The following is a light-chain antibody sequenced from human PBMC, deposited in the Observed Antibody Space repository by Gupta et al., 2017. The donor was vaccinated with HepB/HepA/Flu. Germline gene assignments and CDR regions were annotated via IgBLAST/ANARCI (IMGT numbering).Light chain of an antibody. CDR2: RNN. V-gene: IGLV1-47*01. J-gene: IGLJ2*01. Sequence: QSVLTQPPSASGTHGQRVTISCSGSSSNIGTYNVYWYQQVPGTAPKLLIYRNNQRPSGVPDRFSGSKSGTSASLAISGLRSEDEADYYCAAWDDSLWGLFGGGTKLTVL. CDR3: AAWDDSLWGL. CDR1: SSNIGTYN.